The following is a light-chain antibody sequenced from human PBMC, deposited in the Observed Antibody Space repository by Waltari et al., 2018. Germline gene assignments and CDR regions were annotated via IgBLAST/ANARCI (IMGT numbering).Light chain of an antibody. Sequence: DIQMTQSPSSLPASVGDTVTVTFQASHGIGRNLNWYQQKPGKAPKLLLYRASSLQSGIPSRFSGSGSGTDFTLTIRSLQPEDFATYYCQQGYSYPWTFGQGTKVEVK. CDR3: QQGYSYPWT. CDR1: HGIGRN. CDR2: RAS. V-gene: IGKV1-39*01. J-gene: IGKJ1*01.